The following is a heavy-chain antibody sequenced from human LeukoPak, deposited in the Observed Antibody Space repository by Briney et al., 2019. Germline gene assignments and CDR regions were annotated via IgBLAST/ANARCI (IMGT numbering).Heavy chain of an antibody. V-gene: IGHV3-7*01. J-gene: IGHJ4*02. Sequence: PGGSLRLSCAASGFTFGNYWMSWVREAPGKGLEWVANIKPDGSEKYHVDSVKGRFTISRENAKHSLYLQMNSLRAEETAVYYCARTHYYDSSGHLSGYWGQGTMVTVSS. CDR3: ARTHYYDSSGHLSGY. CDR1: GFTFGNYW. D-gene: IGHD3-22*01. CDR2: IKPDGSEK.